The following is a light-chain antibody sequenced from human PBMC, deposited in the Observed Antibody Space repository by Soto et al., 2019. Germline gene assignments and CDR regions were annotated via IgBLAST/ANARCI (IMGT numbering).Light chain of an antibody. CDR1: QSVSYN. J-gene: IGKJ1*01. V-gene: IGKV3-15*01. Sequence: IVMTQSPATLSVSPGERATLSCRASQSVSYNLAWYQQKIGQAPRLLIYSASTMATGVPARFSGSGSGTAFTLTISSLQSEDFAVYYCQQYNTWPRPFGQGTKVEFK. CDR3: QQYNTWPRP. CDR2: SAS.